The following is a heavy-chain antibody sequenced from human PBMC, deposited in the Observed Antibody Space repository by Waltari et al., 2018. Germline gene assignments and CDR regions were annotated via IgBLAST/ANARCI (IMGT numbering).Heavy chain of an antibody. D-gene: IGHD2-8*01. V-gene: IGHV1-2*06. CDR1: GYTFNGYY. Sequence: QVQLVQYGAEVKKPGASVKDSCKASGYTFNGYYMHWVRQAPGQGLEWMGRINPNSGGTNYAQKFQGRVTMTRDTSISTAYMELSRLRSDDTAVYYCARGVLGYCTNGVCYNGDYWGQGTLVTVSS. J-gene: IGHJ4*02. CDR3: ARGVLGYCTNGVCYNGDY. CDR2: INPNSGGT.